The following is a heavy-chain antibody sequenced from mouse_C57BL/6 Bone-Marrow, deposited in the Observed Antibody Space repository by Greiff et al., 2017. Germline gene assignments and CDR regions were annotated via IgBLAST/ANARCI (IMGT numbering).Heavy chain of an antibody. D-gene: IGHD1-1*01. CDR3: ARHGYYGSSFPFDY. CDR2: ISSGGSYT. CDR1: GFTFSSYG. Sequence: EVKLMESGGDLVKPGGSLKLSCAASGFTFSSYGMSWVRQTPDKRLEWVATISSGGSYTYYPDSVKGRFTISRDNAKNTLYLQMSSLKSEDTAMYYCARHGYYGSSFPFDYWGQGTTLTVSS. J-gene: IGHJ2*01. V-gene: IGHV5-6*01.